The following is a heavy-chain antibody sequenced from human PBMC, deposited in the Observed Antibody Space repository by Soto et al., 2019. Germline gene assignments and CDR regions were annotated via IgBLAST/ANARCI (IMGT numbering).Heavy chain of an antibody. CDR3: ARNSGTWSDF. Sequence: QVHLVQSAAEVKKPGASVKVSCKTSGYSFTNYGISWVRQAPGQGLQWMGWISVYYGYSNYAQKFQDRVTLTTDTSRSTAYMELRNLRSDDTAVYYCARNSGTWSDFWGQGTLVTVSS. CDR2: ISVYYGYS. V-gene: IGHV1-18*01. D-gene: IGHD6-13*01. J-gene: IGHJ4*02. CDR1: GYSFTNYG.